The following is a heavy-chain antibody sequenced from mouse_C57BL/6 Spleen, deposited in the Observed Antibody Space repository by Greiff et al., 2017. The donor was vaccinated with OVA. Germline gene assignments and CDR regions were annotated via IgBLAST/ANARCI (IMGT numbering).Heavy chain of an antibody. D-gene: IGHD1-1*01. V-gene: IGHV1-61*01. CDR2: IYPSDSET. CDR3: ARSITTVVDFDV. J-gene: IGHJ1*03. CDR1: GYTFTSYW. Sequence: QVQLKQPGAELVRPGSSVKLSCKASGYTFTSYWMDWVKQRPGQGLEWIGNIYPSDSETHYNQKFKDKATLTVDKSSSTAYMQLSSLTSEDSAVYYCARSITTVVDFDVWGTGTTVTVSS.